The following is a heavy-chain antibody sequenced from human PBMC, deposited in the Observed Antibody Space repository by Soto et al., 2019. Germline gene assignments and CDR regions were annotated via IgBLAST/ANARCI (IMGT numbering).Heavy chain of an antibody. V-gene: IGHV4-39*01. CDR1: GGSISSSSYY. CDR2: IYYRGST. J-gene: IGHJ3*02. D-gene: IGHD6-19*01. CDR3: ARPLSRGWYPGGDAFDI. Sequence: QLQLQESGPGLVKPSETLSLTCTVSGGSISSSSYYWGWIRQPPGKGLEWIGSIYYRGSTHYNPPLKCRVTISQGAAKNQFSLSLSSVTAADTAVFYCARPLSRGWYPGGDAFDIWGRGTMVTVSS.